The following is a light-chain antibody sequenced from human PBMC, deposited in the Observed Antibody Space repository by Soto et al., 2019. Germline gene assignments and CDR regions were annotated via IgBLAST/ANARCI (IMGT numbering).Light chain of an antibody. Sequence: QSVLTQPPSVSEAPGQKVTISCSGSSSNIGNNYVSWYQQLPGTAPKLLIYDNNKRPSGIPDRFSGSKSGTSATLGITGLQTVDEADYYCGTWDSSLSAGVVFGGGTKLTVL. V-gene: IGLV1-51*01. CDR1: SSNIGNNY. CDR3: GTWDSSLSAGVV. J-gene: IGLJ2*01. CDR2: DNN.